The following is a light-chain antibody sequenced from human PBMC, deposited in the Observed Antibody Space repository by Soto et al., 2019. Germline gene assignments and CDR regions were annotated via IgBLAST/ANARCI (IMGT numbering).Light chain of an antibody. CDR2: DAS. Sequence: DIQMTQSPSSLSASVGDRVIITCQASQDISSYLNWYQQKPGKVPKLLIYDASLLETGVPSRFSGSGSGTDFTFTISSLQPEDIAIYYCQQYDNFPITFGQGTRLEIK. CDR1: QDISSY. CDR3: QQYDNFPIT. J-gene: IGKJ5*01. V-gene: IGKV1-33*01.